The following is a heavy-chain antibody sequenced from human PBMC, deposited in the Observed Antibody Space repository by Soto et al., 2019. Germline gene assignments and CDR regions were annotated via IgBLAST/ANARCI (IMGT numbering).Heavy chain of an antibody. D-gene: IGHD4-4*01. CDR3: AKDRVTVTYGYYYYYYGMDV. Sequence: GGSLRLSCAASGFTFSSYGMHWVRQAPGKGLEWVAVISYDGSNKYYADSVKGRFTISRDNSKNTLYLQMNSLRAEDTAVYYCAKDRVTVTYGYYYYYYGMDVWGQGTTVTVSS. CDR1: GFTFSSYG. CDR2: ISYDGSNK. J-gene: IGHJ6*02. V-gene: IGHV3-30*18.